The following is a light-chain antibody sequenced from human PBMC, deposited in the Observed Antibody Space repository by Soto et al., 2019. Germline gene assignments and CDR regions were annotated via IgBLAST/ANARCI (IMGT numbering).Light chain of an antibody. CDR2: DVS. CDR3: CSYAGSYTWV. CDR1: SSDVGGYNY. J-gene: IGLJ3*02. Sequence: QSALTQPRSVSGSPGQSVTISCTGTSSDVGGYNYVSWYQQHPGKAPKLMIYDVSKRPSGVPHRFSGSKSGNTASLTSSGLQAADEADYYCCSYAGSYTWVFGGGTKLTVL. V-gene: IGLV2-11*01.